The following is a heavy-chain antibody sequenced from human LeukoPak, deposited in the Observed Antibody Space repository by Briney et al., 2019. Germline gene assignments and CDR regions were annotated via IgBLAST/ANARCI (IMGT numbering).Heavy chain of an antibody. CDR2: INPNSGGT. Sequence: ASVKVSCKASGYTFTGYYMHWVRQAPGQGLEWMGWINPNSGGTNYAQKFQGRVTMTRDTSISTAYMELRRLRSDDTAVYYCATQREYYYDSSGPYYFDYWGQGTLVTVSS. V-gene: IGHV1-2*02. CDR1: GYTFTGYY. J-gene: IGHJ4*02. D-gene: IGHD3-22*01. CDR3: ATQREYYYDSSGPYYFDY.